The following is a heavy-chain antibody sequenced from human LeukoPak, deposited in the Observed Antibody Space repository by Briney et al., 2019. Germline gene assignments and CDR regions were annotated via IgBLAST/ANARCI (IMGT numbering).Heavy chain of an antibody. CDR1: GLTFSSYW. D-gene: IGHD1-26*01. V-gene: IGHV3-7*04. J-gene: IGHJ4*02. CDR3: ARGGGSPGH. Sequence: GGSLRLSCAASGLTFSSYWMSWVRQAPGKGLEWVANIKQDGGEKNYVDSVKGRFTISRDNAKNSLYLQMNSLRAEDTAVYYCARGGGSPGHWGQGTLVTVSS. CDR2: IKQDGGEK.